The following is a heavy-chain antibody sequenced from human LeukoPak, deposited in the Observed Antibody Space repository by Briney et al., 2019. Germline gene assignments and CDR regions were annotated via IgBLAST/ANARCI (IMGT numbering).Heavy chain of an antibody. CDR2: IYGGGTT. CDR3: AREPSDDFWSGYSKYYFDY. D-gene: IGHD3-3*01. CDR1: GFTVSSSY. V-gene: IGHV3-66*01. Sequence: GGSLRLSCAASGFTVSSSYMSWVRQAPGKGLEWVSIIYGGGTTYYADSVKGRFTISRDSSKNTLFLQMNSLRAEDTAVYYCAREPSDDFWSGYSKYYFDYWGQGTLVTVSS. J-gene: IGHJ4*02.